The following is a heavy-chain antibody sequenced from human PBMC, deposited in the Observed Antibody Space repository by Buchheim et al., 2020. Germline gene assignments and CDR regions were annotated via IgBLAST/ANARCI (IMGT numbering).Heavy chain of an antibody. CDR1: GFTFSDYY. Sequence: VQLVESGGGLVKPGGSLRLSCAASGFTFSDYYMSWIRQAPGKGLEWVSAISGSGGSTYYAESVKGRFTISRDNFKNTLYLQMNSLRAEDTAVYYCAKDSLESYYDSSGHGWGQGTL. CDR3: AKDSLESYYDSSGHG. J-gene: IGHJ4*02. D-gene: IGHD3-22*01. CDR2: ISGSGGST. V-gene: IGHV3-23*04.